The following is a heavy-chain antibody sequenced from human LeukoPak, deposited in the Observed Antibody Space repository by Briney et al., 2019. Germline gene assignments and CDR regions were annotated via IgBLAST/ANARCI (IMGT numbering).Heavy chain of an antibody. CDR1: GGSISSSSYY. CDR3: AREHGYCSGGSCYYYYGMDV. Sequence: SETLSLTCTVSGGSISSSSYYWGWIRQPPGKGLEWIGSIYYSGSTYYNPSLKSRVTISVDTSKNQFSLKLSSVTAADTAVYYCAREHGYCSGGSCYYYYGMDVWGQGTTVTVSS. CDR2: IYYSGST. V-gene: IGHV4-39*07. D-gene: IGHD2-15*01. J-gene: IGHJ6*02.